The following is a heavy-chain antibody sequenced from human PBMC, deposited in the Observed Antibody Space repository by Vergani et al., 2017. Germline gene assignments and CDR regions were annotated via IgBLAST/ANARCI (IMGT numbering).Heavy chain of an antibody. CDR2: IIPIFGTA. Sequence: QVQLVQSGAEVKKPGSSVKVSCKASGGTFSSYAISWVRQAPGQGLEWMGGIIPIFGTANYAQKFQGRVTITADESTGTAYMELSSLRSEDTAVYYCASPAETFDWLSMGDYWGQGTLVTVSS. CDR1: GGTFSSYA. CDR3: ASPAETFDWLSMGDY. J-gene: IGHJ4*02. V-gene: IGHV1-69*01. D-gene: IGHD3-9*01.